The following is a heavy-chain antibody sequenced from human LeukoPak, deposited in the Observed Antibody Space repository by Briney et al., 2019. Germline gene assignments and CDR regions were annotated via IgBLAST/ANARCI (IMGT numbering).Heavy chain of an antibody. J-gene: IGHJ4*02. CDR2: ISGSGGST. D-gene: IGHD5-18*01. CDR3: AKDVVLTIQLWTYFDY. CDR1: GFTFSSYS. Sequence: PGGSLRLSRAASGFTFSSYSMNWVRQAPGKGLEWVSAISGSGGSTYYADSVKGRFTISRDNSKNTLYLQMNSLRAEDAAVYYCAKDVVLTIQLWTYFDYWGQGTLVTVSS. V-gene: IGHV3-23*01.